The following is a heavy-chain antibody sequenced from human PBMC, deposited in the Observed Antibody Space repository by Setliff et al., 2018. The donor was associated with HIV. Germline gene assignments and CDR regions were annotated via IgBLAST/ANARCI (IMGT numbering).Heavy chain of an antibody. Sequence: RASVKVSCKVSGYTLTELSMHWVRQAPGKGLEWMGSFDPEDGETTYAQKFQGRVTMTEDTSTDTAYMELSSLRSEDTAVYYCATDRPTYYDYVWGSPNGRTAFDIWGQGTMVTVSS. CDR1: GYTLTELS. CDR2: FDPEDGET. V-gene: IGHV1-24*01. D-gene: IGHD3-16*01. J-gene: IGHJ3*02. CDR3: ATDRPTYYDYVWGSPNGRTAFDI.